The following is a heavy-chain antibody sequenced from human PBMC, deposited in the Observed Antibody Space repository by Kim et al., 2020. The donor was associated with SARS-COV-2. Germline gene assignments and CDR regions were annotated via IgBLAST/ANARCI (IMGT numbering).Heavy chain of an antibody. J-gene: IGHJ4*02. CDR1: GFTFSSYA. V-gene: IGHV3-30-3*01. D-gene: IGHD3-3*01. CDR3: ARAFVRIFGVAQGADY. CDR2: ISYDGSNK. Sequence: GGSLRLSCAASGFTFSSYAMHWVRQAPGKGLEWVAVISYDGSNKYYADSVKGRFTISRDNSKNTLYLQMNSLRAEDTAVYYCARAFVRIFGVAQGADYWGQGTLVTVSS.